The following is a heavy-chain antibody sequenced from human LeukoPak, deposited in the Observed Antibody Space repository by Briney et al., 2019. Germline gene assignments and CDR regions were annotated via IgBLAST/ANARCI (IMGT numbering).Heavy chain of an antibody. CDR1: GYTFPSSD. V-gene: IGHV1-8*01. Sequence: ASVKVSCKTSGYTFPSSDINWVRQAAGQGLEWMGWINPNSGRTGYAQKFQGRVTMTADTSIRTAYMELSSLRFDDTAVYYCARGRSGLAAAGTYDYWGQGTLITVSS. CDR3: ARGRSGLAAAGTYDY. CDR2: INPNSGRT. D-gene: IGHD6-13*01. J-gene: IGHJ4*02.